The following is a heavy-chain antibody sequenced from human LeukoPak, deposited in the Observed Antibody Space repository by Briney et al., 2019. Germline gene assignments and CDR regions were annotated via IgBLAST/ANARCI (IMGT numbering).Heavy chain of an antibody. Sequence: GGSLRLSCAASGFTFCSYWMTWVRQAPGKGLEWVANIKHDGSEKYYVDSVQGRFTISRDNAKNSLYLQVNSLRAEDTAVYYCAREVVDSYFDYWGQGTLVTVSS. CDR2: IKHDGSEK. CDR3: AREVVDSYFDY. V-gene: IGHV3-7*04. CDR1: GFTFCSYW. D-gene: IGHD2-15*01. J-gene: IGHJ4*02.